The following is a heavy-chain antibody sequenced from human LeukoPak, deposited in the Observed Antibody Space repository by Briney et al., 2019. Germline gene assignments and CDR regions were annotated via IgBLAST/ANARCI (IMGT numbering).Heavy chain of an antibody. J-gene: IGHJ6*02. V-gene: IGHV3-23*01. CDR3: AENDYDILTGYSYYYYGMDV. CDR1: GFTFSSYA. D-gene: IGHD3-9*01. Sequence: PGGSLRLSCAASGFTFSSYAMSWVRQAPGKGLEWVSAISGSGGSTYYADSVKGRFTISRDNSKNTLYLQMNSLRAEDTAVYYCAENDYDILTGYSYYYYGMDVWGQGTTVTVSS. CDR2: ISGSGGST.